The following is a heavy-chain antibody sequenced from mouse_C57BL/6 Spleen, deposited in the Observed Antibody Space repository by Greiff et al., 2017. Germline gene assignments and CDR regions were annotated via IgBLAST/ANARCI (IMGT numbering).Heavy chain of an antibody. CDR3: ARSPYDGYYGGDY. D-gene: IGHD2-3*01. V-gene: IGHV1-81*01. CDR1: GYTFTSYG. CDR2: IYPRSGNT. J-gene: IGHJ2*01. Sequence: LVESGAELARPGASVKLSCKASGYTFTSYGISWVKQRTGQGLEWIGEIYPRSGNTYYNEKFKGKATLTADKSSSTAYMELRSLTSEDSAVYFCARSPYDGYYGGDYWGQGTTLTVSS.